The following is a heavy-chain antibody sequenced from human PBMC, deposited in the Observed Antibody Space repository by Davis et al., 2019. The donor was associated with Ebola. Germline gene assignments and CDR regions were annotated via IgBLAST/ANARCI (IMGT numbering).Heavy chain of an antibody. CDR2: MYHSGRA. D-gene: IGHD3-16*02. V-gene: IGHV4-38-2*02. CDR1: GYSISSGFS. Sequence: SETLSLTCTVSGYSISSGFSWGWIRQPPGKGLEWIGTMYHSGRANYSPSLKSRVTISADLSRNQFSLKLTSVTAADTAVYYCARDFVHWGQGTLVTVSS. J-gene: IGHJ4*02. CDR3: ARDFVH.